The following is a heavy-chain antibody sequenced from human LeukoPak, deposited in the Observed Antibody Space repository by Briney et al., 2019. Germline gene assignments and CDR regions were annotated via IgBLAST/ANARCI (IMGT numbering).Heavy chain of an antibody. V-gene: IGHV3-13*01. CDR1: GFTFSSYD. CDR3: ARGGELGFDP. Sequence: GGSLRLSCAASGFTFSSYDMHWVRHGIGKGLEWVSGIATAGATFYAGSVKGRFTISRENGKKSLYLQMNDLRAGDTAVYYCARGGELGFDPWGQGALVTVSS. CDR2: IATAGAT. J-gene: IGHJ5*02. D-gene: IGHD1-7*01.